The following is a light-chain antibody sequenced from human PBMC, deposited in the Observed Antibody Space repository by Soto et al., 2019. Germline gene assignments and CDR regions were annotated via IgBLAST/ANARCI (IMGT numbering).Light chain of an antibody. CDR1: QSVSSSY. Sequence: EIVLTQSPGTLSLSPGERATLSCRASQSVSSSYLDWYQQKPGQAHRLLIYGASSRATGIPDRFSGSGSGTDFTLTISRLETDDFAVYYCQQDGSSPYTFGQGTKLEIK. CDR3: QQDGSSPYT. J-gene: IGKJ2*01. CDR2: GAS. V-gene: IGKV3-20*01.